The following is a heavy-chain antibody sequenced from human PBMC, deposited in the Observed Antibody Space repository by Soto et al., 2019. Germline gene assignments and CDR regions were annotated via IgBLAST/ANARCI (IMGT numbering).Heavy chain of an antibody. CDR2: ILARGDPT. CDR3: ARDCPGSSTTCYGNEWFDS. CDR1: GFTFSSYA. V-gene: IGHV3-23*01. Sequence: SLRLSCAASGFTFSSYAMSWVRQAPGKGLEWVSTILARGDPTYYADSVQGRFTISRDNSRNTVFLHMDSLRAEDTAVYYCARDCPGSSTTCYGNEWFDSWGQGTLVTVSS. J-gene: IGHJ5*01. D-gene: IGHD2-2*01.